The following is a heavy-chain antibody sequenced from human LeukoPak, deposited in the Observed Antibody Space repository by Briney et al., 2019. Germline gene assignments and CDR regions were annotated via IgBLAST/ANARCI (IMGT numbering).Heavy chain of an antibody. V-gene: IGHV4-59*08. D-gene: IGHD3-10*01. Sequence: PSETLALTCTGSGGSLNNYYWGWIRQAAGRGLESIADSYYSRGTNYHSSLKSRVTISVDTSKNQFSLKVTSVTAGDTAIYYCVRHGESGRHHAYFDYWGHGALVTVSS. CDR3: VRHGESGRHHAYFDY. CDR2: SYYSRGT. J-gene: IGHJ4*01. CDR1: GGSLNNYY.